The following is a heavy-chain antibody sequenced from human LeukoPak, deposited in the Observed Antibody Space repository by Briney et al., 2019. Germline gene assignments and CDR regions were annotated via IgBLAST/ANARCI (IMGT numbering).Heavy chain of an antibody. J-gene: IGHJ3*02. V-gene: IGHV3-9*01. CDR1: GFTFDDYA. Sequence: PGGSLRLSCAASGFTFDDYAMHWVRQAPGKGLEWVSGISWNSDSIGYADSVKGRFTISRDNAKNSLYLQMNSLRAEDTAVYYCARDLTPYYYDSSGPADAFDIWGQGTMVTVSS. D-gene: IGHD3-22*01. CDR3: ARDLTPYYYDSSGPADAFDI. CDR2: ISWNSDSI.